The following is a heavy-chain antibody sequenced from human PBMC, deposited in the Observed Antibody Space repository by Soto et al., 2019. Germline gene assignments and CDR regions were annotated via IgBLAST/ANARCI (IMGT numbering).Heavy chain of an antibody. Sequence: QVQLQESGPGLVKPSETLSLTCTVSGGSISSYYWSWIRQPPGKGLEWIGYIYYSGSTNYNPSLKSRVTISVDTSKNQFSLKLSSVTAADTAVYYCARRRAGSGSLSSYMDVWGKGTTVTVSS. J-gene: IGHJ6*03. CDR3: ARRRAGSGSLSSYMDV. D-gene: IGHD3-10*01. CDR2: IYYSGST. CDR1: GGSISSYY. V-gene: IGHV4-59*08.